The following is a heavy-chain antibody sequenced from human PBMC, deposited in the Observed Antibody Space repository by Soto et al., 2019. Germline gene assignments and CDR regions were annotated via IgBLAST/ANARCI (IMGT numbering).Heavy chain of an antibody. Sequence: PGGSLRLSCAASGSSFSNYAMSWVRQAPGKGLEWVSTISGGGDFTFYADPVKGRFSISRDNSKNTLYLQMDILRAEDTAVYFCATLPQTSVVPAAIWFDYWGPGTLVTVSS. CDR2: ISGGGDFT. D-gene: IGHD2-2*01. J-gene: IGHJ4*02. V-gene: IGHV3-23*01. CDR1: GSSFSNYA. CDR3: ATLPQTSVVPAAIWFDY.